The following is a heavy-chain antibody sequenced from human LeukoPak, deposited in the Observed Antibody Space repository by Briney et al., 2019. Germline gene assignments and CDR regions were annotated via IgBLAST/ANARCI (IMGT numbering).Heavy chain of an antibody. V-gene: IGHV3-7*03. J-gene: IGHJ4*02. CDR1: GFSFSASW. CDR2: IKHDGSGK. D-gene: IGHD1-26*01. Sequence: GGSLRLSCVASGFSFSASWMSWVRQSPEKGLEWVANIKHDGSGKYYLDSVKGRFTIPRDNAKNSLYLEMNSLRVEDTARYYCARDSPEVGIDYWGQGTLVSVSS. CDR3: ARDSPEVGIDY.